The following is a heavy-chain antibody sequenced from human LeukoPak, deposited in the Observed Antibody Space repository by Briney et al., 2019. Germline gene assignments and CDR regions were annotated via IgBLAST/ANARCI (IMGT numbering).Heavy chain of an antibody. D-gene: IGHD3-22*01. CDR1: GFTFSSYA. CDR2: ISGSGGST. J-gene: IGHJ4*02. CDR3: AKDRGWDDSSGYYLIFDY. V-gene: IGHV3-23*01. Sequence: GGSLRLSCAASGFTFSSYAMSWVRQAPGKGLEWVSAISGSGGSTYYADSVKGRFTISRDNSKNTLYLQMNSLRAEDTAVYYCAKDRGWDDSSGYYLIFDYWGQGTLVTVSS.